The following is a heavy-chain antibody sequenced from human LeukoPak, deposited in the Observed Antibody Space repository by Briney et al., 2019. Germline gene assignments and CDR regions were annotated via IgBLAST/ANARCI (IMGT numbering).Heavy chain of an antibody. CDR1: GFTFSSYA. CDR3: ARDSISYGSGSYRPLVLDY. D-gene: IGHD3-10*01. J-gene: IGHJ4*02. V-gene: IGHV3-7*03. CDR2: IKQDGSEK. Sequence: GGSLRLSCAASGFTFSSYAMSWVRQAPGKGLEWVANIKQDGSEKYYVDSVKGRFTISRDNAKNSLYLQMNSLRAEDTAVYYCARDSISYGSGSYRPLVLDYWGQGTLVTVSS.